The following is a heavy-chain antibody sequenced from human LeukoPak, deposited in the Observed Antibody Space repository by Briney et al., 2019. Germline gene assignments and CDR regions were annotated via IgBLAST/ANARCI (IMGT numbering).Heavy chain of an antibody. CDR2: IKEDGSGK. J-gene: IGHJ6*01. D-gene: IGHD6-13*01. V-gene: IGHV3-7*04. CDR3: ARVIPQQLVAMDV. CDR1: VFTFSTYW. Sequence: PGGSLRLSCAASVFTFSTYWMSWVRQAPGKGLEWLANIKEDGSGKNHVDSVKGRFTISRDNAKNSLYLQMNGLRAEDTAVYYCARVIPQQLVAMDVWGQGTTVTVSS.